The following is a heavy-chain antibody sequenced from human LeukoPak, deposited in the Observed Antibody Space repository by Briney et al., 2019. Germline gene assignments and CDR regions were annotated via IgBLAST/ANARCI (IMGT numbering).Heavy chain of an antibody. J-gene: IGHJ4*02. CDR3: ARESGYYFDY. Sequence: PGGSLRLSCAASGFTLSSYGMHRVRQAPGKGLEWVAVIWYDGSNKYYADSVKGRFTISRDDSKNTLYLQMNSLRAEDTAVYYCARESGYYFDYWGQGTLVTVSS. V-gene: IGHV3-33*01. CDR2: IWYDGSNK. CDR1: GFTLSSYG. D-gene: IGHD3-3*01.